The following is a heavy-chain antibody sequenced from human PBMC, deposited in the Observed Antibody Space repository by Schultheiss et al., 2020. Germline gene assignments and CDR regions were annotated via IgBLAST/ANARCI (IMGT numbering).Heavy chain of an antibody. V-gene: IGHV3-49*04. CDR2: IRSKAYGGTT. CDR1: GFTFGDYA. Sequence: GGSLRLSCTASGFTFGDYAMSWVRQAPGKGLEWVGFIRSKAYGGTTEYAASVKGRFTILRDDSKSIAYLQMNSLKTEDTAVYYCTRDGYIYGGWWFDPWGQGTLVTVSS. CDR3: TRDGYIYGGWWFDP. D-gene: IGHD5-24*01. J-gene: IGHJ5*02.